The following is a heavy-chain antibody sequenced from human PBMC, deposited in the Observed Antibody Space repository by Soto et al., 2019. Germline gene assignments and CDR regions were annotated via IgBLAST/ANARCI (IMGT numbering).Heavy chain of an antibody. CDR2: ISDGGSYT. CDR1: GFTFSDYD. D-gene: IGHD6-19*01. J-gene: IGHJ6*02. Sequence: GGSLRLSCAASGFTFSDYDMSWIRRAPGKGLEWVSYISDGGSYTNHGNSVRGRVSVSRDDARNSLYLQINNLRVEDTGVYYCARAPGAVNSYAGVDVWGQGTTVTVSS. CDR3: ARAPGAVNSYAGVDV. V-gene: IGHV3-11*05.